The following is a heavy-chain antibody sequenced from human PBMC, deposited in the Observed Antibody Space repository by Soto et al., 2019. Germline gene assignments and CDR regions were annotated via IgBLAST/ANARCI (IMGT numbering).Heavy chain of an antibody. J-gene: IGHJ3*01. CDR1: GFSFSNYA. CDR2: ISIGSGSI. V-gene: IGHV3-48*02. D-gene: IGHD1-26*01. Sequence: ESGGGLVQPGGSRRVSCAASGFSFSNYAMNWVRQAPGKGLEWVSYISIGSGSIFYADSVKGRFTISRDDAKNSLYMQMNTLRDEDTAVYYCVGDDRWDCDFCSHGTMVTVSS. CDR3: VGDDRWDCDF.